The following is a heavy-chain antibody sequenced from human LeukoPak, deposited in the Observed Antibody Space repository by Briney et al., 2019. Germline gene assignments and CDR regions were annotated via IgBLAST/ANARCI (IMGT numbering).Heavy chain of an antibody. J-gene: IGHJ4*02. D-gene: IGHD4-17*01. CDR3: ARGRVRFSFFDY. Sequence: SETLSLTCTVSGGSISSYYWSWIRQPPGKGLEWIGEINHSGSTNYNPSLKSRVTISVDTSKNQFSLKLSSVTAADTAVYYCARGRVRFSFFDYWGQGTLVTVSS. CDR1: GGSISSYY. V-gene: IGHV4-34*01. CDR2: INHSGST.